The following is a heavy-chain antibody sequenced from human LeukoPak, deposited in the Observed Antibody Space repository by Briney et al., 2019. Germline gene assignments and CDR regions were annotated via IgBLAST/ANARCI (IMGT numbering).Heavy chain of an antibody. V-gene: IGHV5-51*01. CDR1: GYSSTSYW. D-gene: IGHD6-19*01. Sequence: GESLNISCKASGYSSTSYWIGWVRPMPPKGLGWMGINYPGDYDTRYNPSFQGPVTISTDKSICTAYLQWSSLKASDTAMYYWASGVQWLVSSFDHWGQGTLVTVSS. CDR3: ASGVQWLVSSFDH. J-gene: IGHJ4*02. CDR2: NYPGDYDT.